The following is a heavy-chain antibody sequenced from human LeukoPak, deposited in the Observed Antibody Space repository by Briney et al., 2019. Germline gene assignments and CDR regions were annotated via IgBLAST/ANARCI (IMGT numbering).Heavy chain of an antibody. CDR3: ARTPLGNYYDSSGYFSPTVFFDY. J-gene: IGHJ4*02. D-gene: IGHD3-22*01. Sequence: GGSLRLSCAASGFTFSNYAMSWVRQAPGKGLEWVAVISYDGSNKYYADSVKGRFTISRDNSKNTLYLQMNSLRAEDTAVYYCARTPLGNYYDSSGYFSPTVFFDYWGQGTLVTVSS. CDR2: ISYDGSNK. CDR1: GFTFSNYA. V-gene: IGHV3-30-3*01.